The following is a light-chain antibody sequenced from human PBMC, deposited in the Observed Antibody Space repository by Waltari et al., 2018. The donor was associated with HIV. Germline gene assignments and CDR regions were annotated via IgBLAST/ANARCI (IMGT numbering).Light chain of an antibody. Sequence: QLVLTQSPSASASLGASVKLTCTLRSAHSLYAIAVHPRQPEQGPRYLMKLNSDGSHRKGDGIPDRFSGSASGAERYLTISNVQSEDEGTYYCQTWGAGIVVFGGGTRLSVL. J-gene: IGLJ2*01. V-gene: IGLV4-69*01. CDR1: SAHSLYA. CDR2: LNSDGSH. CDR3: QTWGAGIVV.